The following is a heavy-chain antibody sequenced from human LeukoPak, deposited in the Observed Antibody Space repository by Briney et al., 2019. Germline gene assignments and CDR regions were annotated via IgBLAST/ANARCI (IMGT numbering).Heavy chain of an antibody. CDR2: ISAYNGNT. J-gene: IGHJ4*02. D-gene: IGHD2-2*01. V-gene: IGHV1-18*01. Sequence: ASVTVSCKASGYTFTSYGISWVRQAPGQGLEWMGWISAYNGNTNYAQKLQGRVTMTTDTSTSTAYMELRSLRSDDTAVYYCARDSPLPPQFCSSTSCYSLRPFDYWGQGTLVTVSS. CDR3: ARDSPLPPQFCSSTSCYSLRPFDY. CDR1: GYTFTSYG.